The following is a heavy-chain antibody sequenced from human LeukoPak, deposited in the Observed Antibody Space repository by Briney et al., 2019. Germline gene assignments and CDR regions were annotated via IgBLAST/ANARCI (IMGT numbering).Heavy chain of an antibody. D-gene: IGHD2-21*02. J-gene: IGHJ6*03. CDR2: IYASGST. V-gene: IGHV4-61*02. CDR3: ARNTAGGYYYMDV. CDR1: GGSISSTNYY. Sequence: PSETLSLTCTVSGGSISSTNYYWSWVRQPAGKGLEWIGRIYASGSTNYNPSLKSRVTISVNMSNNQFSLKLSSMTAADTAVYYCARNTAGGYYYMDVWGKGTTVTVSS.